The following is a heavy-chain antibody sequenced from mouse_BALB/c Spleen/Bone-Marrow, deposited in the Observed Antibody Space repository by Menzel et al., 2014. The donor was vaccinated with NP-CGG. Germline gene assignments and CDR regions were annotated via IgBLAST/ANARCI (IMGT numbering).Heavy chain of an antibody. CDR1: GYSITSAYA. Sequence: EVQLQQSGPGLMKPSQSLSLTCTVTGYSITSAYAWNWIRQFPGDKLEWMGYITSSGHTSYNPSLESRISITRDTSKNQFFLQLNSVTTEDTATYFCARSGNFFDYWGQGTTLTVSS. J-gene: IGHJ2*01. V-gene: IGHV3-2*02. CDR2: ITSSGHT. CDR3: ARSGNFFDY. D-gene: IGHD3-1*01.